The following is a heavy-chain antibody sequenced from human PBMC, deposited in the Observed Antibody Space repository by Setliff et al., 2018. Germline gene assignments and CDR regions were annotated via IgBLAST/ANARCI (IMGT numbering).Heavy chain of an antibody. CDR3: STDCAGSTSRYEYFHK. Sequence: PGGSLRLSCAASGFTFSDAWMNWVRQAPGKGLEWVGRIKSKADGGTADFAAPVKGRFTISRDDSKNTLYLQMNSLKIDDTAVYYCSTDCAGSTSRYEYFHKWGQGTLVTVSS. CDR2: IKSKADGGTA. D-gene: IGHD2-2*01. J-gene: IGHJ1*01. V-gene: IGHV3-15*01. CDR1: GFTFSDAW.